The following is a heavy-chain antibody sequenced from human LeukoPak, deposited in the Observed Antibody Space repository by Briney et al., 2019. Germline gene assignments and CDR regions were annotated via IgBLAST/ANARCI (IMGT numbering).Heavy chain of an antibody. V-gene: IGHV1-18*01. J-gene: IGHJ4*02. CDR3: ARVRLYPSSWSHKYFDY. D-gene: IGHD6-13*01. Sequence: ASVKVSCKASGYTFTSYGISWVRQAPGQGLEWMGWISAYNGNTNYAQKLQGRVTMTTDTSTSTAYMELRSLRSEDTAVYYCARVRLYPSSWSHKYFDYWGQGTLVTVSS. CDR2: ISAYNGNT. CDR1: GYTFTSYG.